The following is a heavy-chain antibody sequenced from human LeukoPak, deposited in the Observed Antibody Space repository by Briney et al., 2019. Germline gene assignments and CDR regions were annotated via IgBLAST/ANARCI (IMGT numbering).Heavy chain of an antibody. CDR2: IYTSGST. CDR3: ARYGQWLPYYFDY. CDR1: GGSISSYY. J-gene: IGHJ4*02. Sequence: PSETLSLTCTVSGGSISSYYWSWIRQPAGMGLEWIGRIYTSGSTNYNPSLKSRVTISVDKSKNQFSLKLSSVTAADTAVYYCARYGQWLPYYFDYWGQGTLVTVSS. D-gene: IGHD6-19*01. V-gene: IGHV4-4*07.